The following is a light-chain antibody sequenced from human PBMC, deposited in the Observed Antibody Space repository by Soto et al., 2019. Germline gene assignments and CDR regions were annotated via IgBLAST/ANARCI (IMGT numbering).Light chain of an antibody. CDR1: SSDVGGYNY. V-gene: IGLV2-14*01. CDR3: SSYTSSSTV. J-gene: IGLJ2*01. CDR2: EVS. Sequence: QSALTQPASVSGCPGQSITISCTGTSSDVGGYNYVSWYQQHPGKAPKLMIYEVSNRPSGVSNRFSGSKSGNTASLTISGLQAEDEADYYCSSYTSSSTVFGGGTKLTVL.